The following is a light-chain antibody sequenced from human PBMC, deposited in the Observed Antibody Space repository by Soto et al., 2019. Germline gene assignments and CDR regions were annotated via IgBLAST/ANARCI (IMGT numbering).Light chain of an antibody. CDR2: DTS. V-gene: IGLV7-46*01. CDR1: TGAVTSGHY. Sequence: QAVVTQEPSLAVSPGGTVTLTCGSSTGAVTSGHYPYWFQQKPGQAPRTLISDTSNKHSWTPARFSGSLLGGKAALTLSGAQPEDEAEYYCLLSYSGARGVFGPGTKLTVL. J-gene: IGLJ1*01. CDR3: LLSYSGARGV.